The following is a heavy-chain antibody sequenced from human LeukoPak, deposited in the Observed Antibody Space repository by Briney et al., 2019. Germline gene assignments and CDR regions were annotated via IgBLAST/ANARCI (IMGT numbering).Heavy chain of an antibody. J-gene: IGHJ4*02. CDR2: ISYDGSNK. V-gene: IGHV3-30*03. Sequence: GGSLRLSCAASGFTFSSYGMHWVRQAPGKGLEWVEVISYDGSNKYYADSVKGRFTISRDNSKNTLYLQMNSLRAEDTAVYYCARLDYDILTGYPYYLDYWGQGTLVTVSS. D-gene: IGHD3-9*01. CDR1: GFTFSSYG. CDR3: ARLDYDILTGYPYYLDY.